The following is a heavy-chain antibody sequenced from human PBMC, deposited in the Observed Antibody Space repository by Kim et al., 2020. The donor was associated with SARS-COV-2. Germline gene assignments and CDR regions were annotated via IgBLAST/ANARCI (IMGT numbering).Heavy chain of an antibody. CDR3: ARQNYYDSSGYYWWFDP. V-gene: IGHV4-39*01. D-gene: IGHD3-22*01. J-gene: IGHJ5*02. Sequence: SETLSLTCSVSSGSISTGIYYWGWIRQAPEKGLEWIGSIYYSGSTYYNPSLKSRVIISVDTSKNQFSLKLSSVTAADTAVYYCARQNYYDSSGYYWWFDPWGQGTLVTVSS. CDR1: SGSISTGIYY. CDR2: IYYSGST.